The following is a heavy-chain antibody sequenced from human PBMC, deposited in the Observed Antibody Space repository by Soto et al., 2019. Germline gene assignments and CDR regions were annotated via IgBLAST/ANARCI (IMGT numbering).Heavy chain of an antibody. CDR1: GFTFSPYG. Sequence: QVQLVESGGGVVQPGRSLRLSCTASGFTFSPYGMHWVRQAPGKGLEWMAIIWKDAITKRNADSVKVRFTVSRDNSKNTVYLQMNSLRAEDTAVYYCARDGGHYEIDYWGQGTLVTVSS. V-gene: IGHV3-33*01. CDR2: IWKDAITK. D-gene: IGHD3-22*01. CDR3: ARDGGHYEIDY. J-gene: IGHJ4*02.